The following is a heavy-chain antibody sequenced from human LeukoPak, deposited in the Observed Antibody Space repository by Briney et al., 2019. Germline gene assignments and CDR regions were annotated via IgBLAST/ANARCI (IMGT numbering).Heavy chain of an antibody. V-gene: IGHV3-30*04. Sequence: GGSLRLSCAASGFTLSSYAMHWVRQAPGMGLEWVAVTSSAGRIKYYAASVKGRFTISRDNSKNPLYLQMNSLRGEDTAVYYCARDPVPATARHFDYWGQGTLVTVSS. CDR3: ARDPVPATARHFDY. CDR2: TSSAGRIK. J-gene: IGHJ4*02. D-gene: IGHD1-1*01. CDR1: GFTLSSYA.